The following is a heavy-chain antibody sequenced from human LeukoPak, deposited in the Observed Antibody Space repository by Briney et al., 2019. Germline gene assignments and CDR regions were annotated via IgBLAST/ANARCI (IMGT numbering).Heavy chain of an antibody. D-gene: IGHD5-18*01. CDR1: GFTFSSYA. V-gene: IGHV3-23*01. CDR3: AKPIEFGYSYSFDY. Sequence: PGGSLRLSCAASGFTFSSYAMSWVRQAPGKGLEWVSAISGSGGSTYYADSVKGRFTISRDNSKNTLYLRMNSLRAEDTAVYYCAKPIEFGYSYSFDYWGQGTLVTVSS. J-gene: IGHJ4*02. CDR2: ISGSGGST.